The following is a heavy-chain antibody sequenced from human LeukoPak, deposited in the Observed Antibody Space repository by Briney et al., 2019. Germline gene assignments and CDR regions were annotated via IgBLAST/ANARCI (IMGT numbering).Heavy chain of an antibody. V-gene: IGHV4-4*07. CDR1: VVSMNGYY. CDR2: VDSSGNT. D-gene: IGHD3-22*01. CDR3: ASATSGSYYDGFDV. Sequence: SETLSLTCGVSVVSMNGYYCSWLRQSAGNRLEWIGHVDSSGNTNYNPSLESRVTMSVDTSKKQFSLKLSSVTAADTAVYYCASATSGSYYDGFDVWGQGTMVTVSS. J-gene: IGHJ3*01.